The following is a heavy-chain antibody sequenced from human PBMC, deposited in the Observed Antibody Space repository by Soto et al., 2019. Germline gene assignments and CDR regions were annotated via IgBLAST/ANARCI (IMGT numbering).Heavy chain of an antibody. J-gene: IGHJ5*02. CDR2: ISYNGNDT. CDR1: GFSFRDYD. Sequence: QVQLVESGGGVVQPGRSLRLSCVVSGFSFRDYDMNWVRQGPGKGLELVAVISYNGNDTYYADSVKGRFTLSRDTSKNTLYLQMNSLRAEDTAVYYCVRVEGIAVTTWGQGTLVTVSS. D-gene: IGHD6-19*01. CDR3: VRVEGIAVTT. V-gene: IGHV3-30*03.